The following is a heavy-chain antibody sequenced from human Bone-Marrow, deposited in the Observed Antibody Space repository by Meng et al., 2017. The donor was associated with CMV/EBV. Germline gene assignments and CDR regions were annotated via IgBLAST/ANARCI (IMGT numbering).Heavy chain of an antibody. CDR2: TYHRSKWYN. J-gene: IGHJ4*02. Sequence: SETLSLTCAISGDSVSSNSAAWNWIRQSPSRGLEWLGRTYHRSKWYNDYAVSVKSRITINPDTSKNQFSLKLSSVTAADTAVYYCARTGTGNSIWGYYFDYWGQGTLVTVSS. CDR1: GDSVSSNSAA. CDR3: ARTGTGNSIWGYYFDY. V-gene: IGHV6-1*01. D-gene: IGHD4-23*01.